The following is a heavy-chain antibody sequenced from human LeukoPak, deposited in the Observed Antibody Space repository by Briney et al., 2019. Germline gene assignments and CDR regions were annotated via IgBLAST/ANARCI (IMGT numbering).Heavy chain of an antibody. Sequence: GASVKVSCKASGYTFTGYYMHWVRQAPGQGLEWMGWINPKSGGTNYAQKFQGRVTMTRDTSISTAYMEMSRLESDDTAVYYCARNLWFGESSDAFDMWGQGTMVTVSS. CDR1: GYTFTGYY. D-gene: IGHD3-10*01. CDR3: ARNLWFGESSDAFDM. J-gene: IGHJ3*02. V-gene: IGHV1-2*02. CDR2: INPKSGGT.